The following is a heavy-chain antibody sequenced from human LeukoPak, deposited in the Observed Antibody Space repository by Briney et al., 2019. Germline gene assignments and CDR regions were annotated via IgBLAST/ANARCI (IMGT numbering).Heavy chain of an antibody. Sequence: PGGSLRLSCAASGFTFSGYAMSWVRQAPGKGLEWVSAISGSGGSTYYADSVKGRFTISRDNSKNTLYLQMNSLRAEDTAVYYCAKDGTTMVRGVNWFDPWGQGTLVTVSS. CDR2: ISGSGGST. CDR3: AKDGTTMVRGVNWFDP. V-gene: IGHV3-23*01. CDR1: GFTFSGYA. D-gene: IGHD3-10*01. J-gene: IGHJ5*02.